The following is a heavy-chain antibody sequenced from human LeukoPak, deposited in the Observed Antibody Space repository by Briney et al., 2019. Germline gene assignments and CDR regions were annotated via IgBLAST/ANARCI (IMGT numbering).Heavy chain of an antibody. V-gene: IGHV3-53*05. CDR3: AKGGGYEAQYYYYYLDV. Sequence: GGSLRLSCTASGFTVSSNYMSWVRQAPGKGLEWVSVIYSGGTTYYADSVKGRFTVSRDNSKNTLYLQMKSLRAEDTAVYYCAKGGGYEAQYYYYYLDVWGKGTTVTISS. J-gene: IGHJ6*03. CDR2: IYSGGTT. CDR1: GFTVSSNY. D-gene: IGHD5-12*01.